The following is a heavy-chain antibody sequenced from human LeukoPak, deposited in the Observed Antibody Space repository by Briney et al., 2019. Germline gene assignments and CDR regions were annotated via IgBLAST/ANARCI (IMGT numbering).Heavy chain of an antibody. D-gene: IGHD3-10*01. J-gene: IGHJ3*02. CDR3: ARRPVRGAFDI. CDR1: GGSISSYY. CDR2: IYYSGST. V-gene: IGHV4-59*08. Sequence: SETLSLTCTVSGGSISSYYWSWIRQPPGKGLEWFGYIYYSGSTNYNPSLKSRVTISVDTSKNQFSLKLSSVTAADTAVYYCARRPVRGAFDIWGQGTMVTVSS.